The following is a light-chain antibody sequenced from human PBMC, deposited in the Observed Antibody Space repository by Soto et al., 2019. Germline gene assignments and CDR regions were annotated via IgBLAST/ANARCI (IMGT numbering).Light chain of an antibody. J-gene: IGKJ4*01. V-gene: IGKV3D-20*02. Sequence: EIVLTQSPGTLSLSPADRATLSCRASETVTGKYLAWYQQKVGQAPRLLIFAASNRATGIPDRFSGSGSGTDFTLTISRLEPEDFAVYYCQQRANWPLTFGGGTKVEIK. CDR1: ETVTGKY. CDR2: AAS. CDR3: QQRANWPLT.